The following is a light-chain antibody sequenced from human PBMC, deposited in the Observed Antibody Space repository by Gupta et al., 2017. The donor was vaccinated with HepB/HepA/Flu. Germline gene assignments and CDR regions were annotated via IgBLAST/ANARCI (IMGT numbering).Light chain of an antibody. V-gene: IGKV3-20*01. CDR3: QKYGSSPAT. CDR1: QTIPNNY. Sequence: EIVLTQSPGALSLSPGARAALSCRASQTIPNNYLAWYQQIPGQAPRLLIFAVSNRTPAIPDRFSGRGSGTDFTLTISRLQPEDSAVYYCQKYGSSPATFGGGTKVEI. CDR2: AVS. J-gene: IGKJ4*01.